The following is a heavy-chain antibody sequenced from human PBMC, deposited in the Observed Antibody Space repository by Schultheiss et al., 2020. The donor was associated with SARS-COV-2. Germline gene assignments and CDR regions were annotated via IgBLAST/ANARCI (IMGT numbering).Heavy chain of an antibody. V-gene: IGHV4-59*12. D-gene: IGHD5-18*01. CDR1: GGSISSYY. Sequence: SETLSLTCTVYGGSISSYYWRWIRQPPGKGLEWIGYIYYSGSTNYNPSLKSRVTMSVDTSKNQFSLKLSSVTAADTAVYYCARGRPARGYSYVKYLYFDLWGRGTLVTVSS. CDR2: IYYSGST. CDR3: ARGRPARGYSYVKYLYFDL. J-gene: IGHJ2*01.